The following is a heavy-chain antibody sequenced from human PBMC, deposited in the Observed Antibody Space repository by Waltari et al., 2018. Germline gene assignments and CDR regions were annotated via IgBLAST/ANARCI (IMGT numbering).Heavy chain of an antibody. D-gene: IGHD3-16*02. J-gene: IGHJ3*02. CDR2: IYTSGST. CDR3: AREVVEITFGGVIVGDAFDI. Sequence: QVQLQESGPGLVKPSQTLSLTCTVSGGSISSGSYYWSWIRQPAGKGLEWIGYIYTSGSTNYNPSLKSRVTISVDTSKNQFSLKLSSVTAADTAVYYCAREVVEITFGGVIVGDAFDIWGQGTMVTVSS. CDR1: GGSISSGSYY. V-gene: IGHV4-61*09.